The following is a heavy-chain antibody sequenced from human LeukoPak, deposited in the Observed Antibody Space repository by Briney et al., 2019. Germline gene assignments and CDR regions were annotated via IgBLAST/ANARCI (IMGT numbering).Heavy chain of an antibody. CDR2: ISSSSSYI. CDR1: GFTFSSYS. Sequence: GGSLRLSCAASGFTFSSYSMNWVRQAPGKGLEWVSSISSSSSYIHYADSVKGRFTISRDNTNNSLYLQMNNLRAEDTAVYYCARDSRVVAAATPLRSDYWGQGTLVTVSS. J-gene: IGHJ4*02. D-gene: IGHD2-15*01. V-gene: IGHV3-21*01. CDR3: ARDSRVVAAATPLRSDY.